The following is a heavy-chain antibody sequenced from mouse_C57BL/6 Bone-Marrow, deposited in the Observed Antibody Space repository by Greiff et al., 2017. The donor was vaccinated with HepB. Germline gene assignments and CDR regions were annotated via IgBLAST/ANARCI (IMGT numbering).Heavy chain of an antibody. D-gene: IGHD1-1*01. Sequence: EVKLQESGTVLARPGASVKMSCKTSGYTFTSYWMHWVKQRPGQGLEWIGAIYPGNSDTSYNQKFKGKAKLTAVTSASTAYMELSSLTNEDSAVYYCTRSTSGSSYEDAMDYWGQGTSVTVSS. V-gene: IGHV1-5*01. CDR2: IYPGNSDT. J-gene: IGHJ4*01. CDR3: TRSTSGSSYEDAMDY. CDR1: GYTFTSYW.